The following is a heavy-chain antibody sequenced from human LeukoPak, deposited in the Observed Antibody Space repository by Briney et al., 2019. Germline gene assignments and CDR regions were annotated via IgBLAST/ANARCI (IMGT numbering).Heavy chain of an antibody. CDR3: ASQANPGGESGYNLDY. V-gene: IGHV1-2*06. Sequence: ASVKVSCKASGYTFTGYYMHWVRQAPGQGLEWMGRINPNSGGTNYAQKFQGRVTMTRDTSISTAYMELSRLRSDDTAVYYCASQANPGGESGYNLDYWGQGTLVTVSS. CDR2: INPNSGGT. CDR1: GYTFTGYY. J-gene: IGHJ4*02. D-gene: IGHD5-24*01.